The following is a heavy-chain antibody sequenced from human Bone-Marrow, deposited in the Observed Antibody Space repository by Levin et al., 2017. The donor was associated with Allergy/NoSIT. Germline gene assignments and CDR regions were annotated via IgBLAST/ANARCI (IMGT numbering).Heavy chain of an antibody. CDR2: IGGRGDTT. CDR1: GFAFHSFA. CDR3: AKQRGAYFDL. J-gene: IGHJ4*02. V-gene: IGHV3-23*01. D-gene: IGHD1-26*01. Sequence: GGSLRLSCAASGFAFHSFALSWVRQSPGKALECVSTIGGRGDTTDYAESVKGRFTISRDNTKETLSLQMNSLRVEDTALDYCAKQRGAYFDLWGQGILVTVSS.